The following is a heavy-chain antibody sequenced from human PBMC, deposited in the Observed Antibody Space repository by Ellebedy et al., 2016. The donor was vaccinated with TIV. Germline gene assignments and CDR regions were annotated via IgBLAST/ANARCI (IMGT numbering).Heavy chain of an antibody. Sequence: GESLKISXAASGFTFSSYAMSWVRQAPGKGLEWVSAISGSGGSTYYADSVKGRFTISRDNSKNTLYLQMNSLRAEDTAVYYCAKVGVDYAPYYWGQGTLVTVSS. D-gene: IGHD4-17*01. V-gene: IGHV3-23*01. J-gene: IGHJ4*02. CDR3: AKVGVDYAPYY. CDR1: GFTFSSYA. CDR2: ISGSGGST.